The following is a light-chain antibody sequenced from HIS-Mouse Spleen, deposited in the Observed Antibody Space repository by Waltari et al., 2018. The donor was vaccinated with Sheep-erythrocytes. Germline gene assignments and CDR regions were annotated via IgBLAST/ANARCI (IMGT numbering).Light chain of an antibody. Sequence: QSALTQPRSVSGSPGPSVTISCTGTSSDVGGYNSVSWYQQHPGKAPKLMIYDVSKRPSGVPDRFSGSKSGNTASLTISGLQADDEADYYCCSYAGSYNHVFATGTKVTVL. CDR1: SSDVGGYNS. J-gene: IGLJ1*01. CDR3: CSYAGSYNHV. CDR2: DVS. V-gene: IGLV2-11*01.